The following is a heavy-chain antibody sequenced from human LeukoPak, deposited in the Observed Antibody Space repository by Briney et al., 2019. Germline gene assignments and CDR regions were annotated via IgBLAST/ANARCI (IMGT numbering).Heavy chain of an antibody. CDR1: GGSVSSSTYY. CDR3: ARQVRDIVVVPAVLYFDY. J-gene: IGHJ4*02. D-gene: IGHD2-2*01. Sequence: SETLSLTCTVSGGSVSSSTYYWGCIRQPPGKGLEWIGTIYYSGSTYYNPSLKSRVTISVDTSMNQFSLKLSSATAADTAVYYCARQVRDIVVVPAVLYFDYWGQGTLVTVSS. CDR2: IYYSGST. V-gene: IGHV4-39*01.